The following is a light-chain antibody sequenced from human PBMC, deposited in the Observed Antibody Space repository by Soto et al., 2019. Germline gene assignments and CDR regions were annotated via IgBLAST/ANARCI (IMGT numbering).Light chain of an antibody. CDR2: AAY. V-gene: IGKV1-39*01. J-gene: IGKJ4*01. Sequence: DIQMTQSPSSLSASVGDRVTLTCRASQSISSYLNWYQQKPGKAHKLLIYAAYSLQSGVTSRFSGSGSGTDFTLTISSLQPEDFATYYCQQSYSTPLTCGGGNKLDIK. CDR1: QSISSY. CDR3: QQSYSTPLT.